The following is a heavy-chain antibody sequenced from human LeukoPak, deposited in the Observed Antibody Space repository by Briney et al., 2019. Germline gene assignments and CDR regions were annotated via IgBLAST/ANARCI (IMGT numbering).Heavy chain of an antibody. CDR1: GFTFSDYY. CDR2: ISSSGSTI. Sequence: GGSLRLSCAASGFTFSDYYMSWIRQAPGKGLEWVSYISSSGSTIYYADSVKGRFTISRDNSKNTLYLQMNSLRAEDTAVYYCAKVRFGELLRGYFDYWGQGTLVTVSS. CDR3: AKVRFGELLRGYFDY. V-gene: IGHV3-11*04. D-gene: IGHD3-10*01. J-gene: IGHJ4*02.